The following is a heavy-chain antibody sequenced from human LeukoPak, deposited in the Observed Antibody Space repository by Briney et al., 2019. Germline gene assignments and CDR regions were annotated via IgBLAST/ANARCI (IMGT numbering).Heavy chain of an antibody. D-gene: IGHD6-19*01. V-gene: IGHV3-9*01. CDR1: GFTFSSYG. CDR2: ISWNSGSI. Sequence: PGRSLRLSCAASGFTFSSYGMHWVRQAPGKGLEWVSGISWNSGSIGYADSVKGRFTISRDKSKNTLYLQMNSLRAEDTAVYYCAKDLYSSGWYADYWGQGTLVTVSS. J-gene: IGHJ4*02. CDR3: AKDLYSSGWYADY.